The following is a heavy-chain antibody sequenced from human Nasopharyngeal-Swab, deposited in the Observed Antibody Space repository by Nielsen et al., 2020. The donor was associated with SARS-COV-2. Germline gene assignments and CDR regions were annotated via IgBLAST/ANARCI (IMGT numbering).Heavy chain of an antibody. CDR2: IGDKDHNYAT. V-gene: IGHV3-73*01. Sequence: VRQAPGKGLEWVGRIGDKDHNYATTYGASVQGRFTISRDDSKNTAFLQMDSLKTEDTALYYCTTDFYFDYWGQGTLVTVSP. CDR3: TTDFYFDY. J-gene: IGHJ4*02.